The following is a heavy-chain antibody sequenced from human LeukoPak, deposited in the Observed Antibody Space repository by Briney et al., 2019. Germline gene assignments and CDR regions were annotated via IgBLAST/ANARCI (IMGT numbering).Heavy chain of an antibody. CDR3: ARRIPSGWYDY. V-gene: IGHV4-59*08. D-gene: IGHD6-19*01. Sequence: SETLSLTCTVSGGSISSYYWSWIRQPPGKGLEWIGYIYYSGSTNYNPSLKSRVTISVDTSKNQFSLKLNSVTAADTAVYYCARRIPSGWYDYWGQGTLVTVSS. CDR2: IYYSGST. J-gene: IGHJ4*02. CDR1: GGSISSYY.